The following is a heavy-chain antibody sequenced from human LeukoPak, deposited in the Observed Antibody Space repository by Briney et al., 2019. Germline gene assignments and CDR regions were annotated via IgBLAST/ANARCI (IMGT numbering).Heavy chain of an antibody. Sequence: SETLSLTCAVYGASFSGYYWSWIRQPPGKWLEWIGEINHSGSTNYNPSLKSGVTISVDTSKNQFPLKLSSVTAADTAVYYCARDLYDSSGYRASFDYWGQGTLVTVSS. CDR3: ARDLYDSSGYRASFDY. CDR1: GASFSGYY. D-gene: IGHD3-22*01. V-gene: IGHV4-34*01. CDR2: INHSGST. J-gene: IGHJ4*02.